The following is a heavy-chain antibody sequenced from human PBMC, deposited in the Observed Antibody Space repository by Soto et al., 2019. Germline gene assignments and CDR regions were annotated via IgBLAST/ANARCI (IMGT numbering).Heavy chain of an antibody. Sequence: GASVKVSCKASGFTFTGYYIHWVRQAPGQGLEWMGWIRSNGGDPKYSQKFQDRVTMTRGTSMNTVYMELSRLRSDDTAVYYCARDERSYGEPPFDYWGQGTLVTVSS. CDR3: ARDERSYGEPPFDY. J-gene: IGHJ4*02. CDR2: IRSNGGDP. V-gene: IGHV1-2*02. CDR1: GFTFTGYY. D-gene: IGHD3-16*01.